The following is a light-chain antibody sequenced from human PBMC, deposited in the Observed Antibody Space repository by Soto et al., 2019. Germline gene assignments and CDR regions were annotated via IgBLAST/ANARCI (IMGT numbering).Light chain of an antibody. CDR2: GAS. Sequence: EIVLTQSQDTLSLSPGARAVISCIASQSVASTYLAWYQQKPGQAPRLLMYGASTRATGIPDRFSGGGSGTDFTLTISRLEPEDFAVYYCQQFSSYPLTFGGGTKVHIK. V-gene: IGKV3-20*01. CDR3: QQFSSYPLT. CDR1: QSVASTY. J-gene: IGKJ4*01.